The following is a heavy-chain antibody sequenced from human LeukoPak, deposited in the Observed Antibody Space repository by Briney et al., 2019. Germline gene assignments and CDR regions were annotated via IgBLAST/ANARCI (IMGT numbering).Heavy chain of an antibody. CDR3: ARDRDYDFWSGYT. V-gene: IGHV4-61*02. CDR1: GGSISSGSYY. CDR2: IYTSGST. J-gene: IGHJ5*02. Sequence: SETLSLTCTVSGGSISSGSYYWSWIRQPAGKGLEWIGRIYTSGSTNYNPSLKSRVTISVDTSKNQFSLKLSSVTAADTAVYYCARDRDYDFWSGYTWGQGTLVTVSS. D-gene: IGHD3-3*01.